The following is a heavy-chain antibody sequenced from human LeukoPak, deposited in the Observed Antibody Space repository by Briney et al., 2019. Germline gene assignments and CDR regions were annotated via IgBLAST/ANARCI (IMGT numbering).Heavy chain of an antibody. CDR1: GGSISSYY. Sequence: PSETLSLTCTVSGGSISSYYWSWIRQPPGKGLEWIGYIYYSGSTNYNPSLKSRVTISVDTSKNQFSLKLSSVTAADTAVYYCARHSKRSNGETAFDFWGQGTMVTVSS. J-gene: IGHJ3*01. V-gene: IGHV4-59*01. D-gene: IGHD3-10*01. CDR3: ARHSKRSNGETAFDF. CDR2: IYYSGST.